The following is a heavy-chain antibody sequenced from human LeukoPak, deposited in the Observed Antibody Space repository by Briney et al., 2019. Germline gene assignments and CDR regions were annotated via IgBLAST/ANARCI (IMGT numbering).Heavy chain of an antibody. Sequence: PGGSLRLSCAASGFTFGAYAMHWVRQAPGKGLEWVAVISYAGRNAYYADSVKGRFTISRDNSKNTLYLQMNTLRAEDTAVYYCAKDPQPYCGDDCSIYSYSYMDVWGKGTTVTVSS. D-gene: IGHD2-21*02. CDR3: AKDPQPYCGDDCSIYSYSYMDV. CDR2: ISYAGRNA. CDR1: GFTFGAYA. J-gene: IGHJ6*03. V-gene: IGHV3-30*18.